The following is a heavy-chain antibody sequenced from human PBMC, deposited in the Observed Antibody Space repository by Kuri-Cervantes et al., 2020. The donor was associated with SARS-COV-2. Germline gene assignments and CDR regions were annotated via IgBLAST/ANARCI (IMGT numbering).Heavy chain of an antibody. D-gene: IGHD1-14*01. V-gene: IGHV3-30*03. J-gene: IGHJ4*02. CDR3: ARETPDHRNSWFDY. CDR2: ISYASSQL. Sequence: GESLKISCAASGFSFSDFAMHWVRQAPGKGLEWVVIISYASSQLYADSVKGRFTIFRDNSKNTVYLHMNSLKPNDTGVYYCARETPDHRNSWFDYWGQGSLVTVSS. CDR1: GFSFSDFA.